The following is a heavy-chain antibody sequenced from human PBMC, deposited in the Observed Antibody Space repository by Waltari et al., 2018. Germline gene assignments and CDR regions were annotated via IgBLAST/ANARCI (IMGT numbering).Heavy chain of an antibody. V-gene: IGHV6-1*01. Sequence: QVQLQQSGPGLVKPSQTLSLTCAVSWDSVYDKRAAAWNWIRQSQSRGLEWLGRTYYRSKWSNEYAVSVRSRITINPDTSKNQFSLHLNSVTPEDTAVYYCARGSSSSFDSWGQGILVTVSS. CDR1: WDSVYDKRAAA. CDR2: TYYRSKWSN. D-gene: IGHD6-13*01. J-gene: IGHJ4*02. CDR3: ARGSSSSFDS.